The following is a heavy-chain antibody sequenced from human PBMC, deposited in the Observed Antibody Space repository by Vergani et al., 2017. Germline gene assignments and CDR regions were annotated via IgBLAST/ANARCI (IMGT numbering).Heavy chain of an antibody. CDR2: TSDSGGST. CDR1: VVTFSSDT. V-gene: IGHV3-23*01. Sequence: EVQLWETGGDLVQPGGSLRLSCAASVVTFSSDTVSGVRQAPGRGLEWVSATSDSGGSTYYADSVKGRFTISRDNSKNPLYLQMNSLRAEDTAVYYCAKDSRGSSFFDYWGQGTLVTVSS. CDR3: AKDSRGSSFFDY. J-gene: IGHJ4*02. D-gene: IGHD6-13*01.